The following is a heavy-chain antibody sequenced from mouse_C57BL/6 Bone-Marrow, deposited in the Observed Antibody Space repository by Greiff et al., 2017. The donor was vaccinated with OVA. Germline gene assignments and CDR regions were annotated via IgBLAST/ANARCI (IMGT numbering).Heavy chain of an antibody. V-gene: IGHV7-3*01. J-gene: IGHJ3*01. CDR1: GFTFTDYY. CDR3: ARLDGYYPAWFAY. Sequence: EVQLQESGGGLVQPGGSLSLSCAASGFTFTDYYMSWVRQPPGKALEWLGFIRNKANGYTTEYSASVKGRFTISRDNSQSILYLQMNALRAEDSATYYCARLDGYYPAWFAYWGQGTLVTVSA. D-gene: IGHD2-3*01. CDR2: IRNKANGYTT.